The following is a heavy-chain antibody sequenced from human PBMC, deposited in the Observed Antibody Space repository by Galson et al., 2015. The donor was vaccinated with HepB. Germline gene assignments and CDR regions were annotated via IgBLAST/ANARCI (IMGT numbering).Heavy chain of an antibody. V-gene: IGHV5-51*03. CDR3: ARYKAGTGTDY. J-gene: IGHJ4*02. CDR1: GYLFTYYW. D-gene: IGHD1-1*01. CDR2: IYPGDSET. Sequence: QSGAEVKKPGESLKISCKVSGYLFTYYWIAWVRQMPGKGLECVGIIYPGDSETTYSPSFQGRVTVSADKSISTAYLQWSSLQASDNGRYFCARYKAGTGTDYWGQGTLVTVSA.